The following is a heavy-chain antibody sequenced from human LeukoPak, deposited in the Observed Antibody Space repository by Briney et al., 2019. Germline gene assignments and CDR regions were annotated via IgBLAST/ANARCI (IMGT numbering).Heavy chain of an antibody. CDR1: GFTFSNFA. J-gene: IGHJ4*02. CDR2: ISYDGSSK. Sequence: GSLRLSCSASGFTFSNFALHWVGQAPGMGLEWVAAISYDGSSKYYADSVKDRYTISRDNAKNSLYLQMNSLRDEDTAVYYCARGTYYDSSVLYFDYWGQETLVTVSS. CDR3: ARGTYYDSSVLYFDY. D-gene: IGHD3-22*01. V-gene: IGHV3-30-3*01.